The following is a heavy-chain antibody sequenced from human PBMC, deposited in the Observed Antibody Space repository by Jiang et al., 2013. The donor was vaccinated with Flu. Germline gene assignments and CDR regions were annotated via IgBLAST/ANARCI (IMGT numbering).Heavy chain of an antibody. Sequence: GAEVKKPGESLKISCKGSGYSFTSYWIGWVRQMPGKGLEWMGIIYPGDSDTRYSPSFQGQVTISADKSISTAYLQWSSLKASDTAMYYCARRVRVFGVVISDAFDVWGQGTMVTVSS. CDR1: GYSFTSYW. J-gene: IGHJ3*01. CDR3: ARRVRVFGVVISDAFDV. V-gene: IGHV5-51*03. CDR2: IYPGDSDT. D-gene: IGHD3-3*01.